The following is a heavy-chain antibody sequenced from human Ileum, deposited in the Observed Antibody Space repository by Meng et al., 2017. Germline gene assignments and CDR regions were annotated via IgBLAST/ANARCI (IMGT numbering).Heavy chain of an antibody. CDR3: SRTSYYDNSGYYPG. Sequence: QVQLQQWGAGLLKPSETLSLTCAVYGGSFSGYYWSWIRQPPGKGLEWIGEINNSGSTNYNPSLKSRVTISVDTSKNQFSLKLSPVTAADTAVYYCSRTSYYDNSGYYPGWGQGTLVTVSS. V-gene: IGHV4-34*01. D-gene: IGHD3-22*01. CDR2: INNSGST. J-gene: IGHJ4*02. CDR1: GGSFSGYY.